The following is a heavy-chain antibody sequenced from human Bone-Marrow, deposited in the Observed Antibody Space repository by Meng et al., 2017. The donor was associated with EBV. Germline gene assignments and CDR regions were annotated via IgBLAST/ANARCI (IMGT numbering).Heavy chain of an antibody. Sequence: QVQLQESGPGLVKPSGXLSLTCAVSGGSISSSNWWSWVRQPPGKGLEWIGEIYHSGSTNYNPSLKSRVTISVDKSKNQFSLKLSSVTAADTAVYYCARRSITMVRGVDDWFDPLGQGTLVTVTS. CDR3: ARRSITMVRGVDDWFDP. J-gene: IGHJ5*02. CDR1: GGSISSSNW. D-gene: IGHD3-10*01. CDR2: IYHSGST. V-gene: IGHV4-4*02.